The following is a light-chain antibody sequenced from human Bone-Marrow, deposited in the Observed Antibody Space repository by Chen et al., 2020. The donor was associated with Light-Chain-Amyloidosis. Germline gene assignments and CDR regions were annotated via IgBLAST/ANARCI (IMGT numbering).Light chain of an antibody. Sequence: SSELTQDPVVSVALGQTVTITCRGDSLRGYYASWYQQKPGQAPVLVLFGKNNRPSGLPDRFAGSTAGNTASWTITGAEAEDEDDYCCVSRDSSNRWVFGGGTKLTVL. J-gene: IGLJ3*02. V-gene: IGLV3-19*01. CDR3: VSRDSSNRWV. CDR1: SLRGYY. CDR2: GKN.